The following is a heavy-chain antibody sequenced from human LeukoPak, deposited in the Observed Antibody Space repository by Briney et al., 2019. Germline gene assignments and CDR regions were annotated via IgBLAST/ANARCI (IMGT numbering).Heavy chain of an antibody. CDR3: TRCCCSGGSCYSGYYYYMDV. CDR1: GFTFSGSA. Sequence: PGGSLRLSCAASGFTFSGSAMHWVRQASGKGLEWVGRIRSKANSYATAYAASVKGRFTISRDDSKNTAYLQMNSLKTEDTAVYYCTRCCCSGGSCYSGYYYYMDVWGKGTTVTVSS. J-gene: IGHJ6*03. CDR2: IRSKANSYAT. V-gene: IGHV3-73*01. D-gene: IGHD2-15*01.